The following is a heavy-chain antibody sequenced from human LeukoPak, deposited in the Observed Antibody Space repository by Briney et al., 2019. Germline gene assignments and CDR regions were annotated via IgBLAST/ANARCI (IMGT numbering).Heavy chain of an antibody. CDR1: GFTFTTSI. J-gene: IGHJ4*02. Sequence: ASVKVSCKAPGFTFTTSIISWVRQAPGQGLEWMGWITTHNGHTQYAQNLQGRVTMTTDTSTSTAYMDLRSLRSDDTAVYYCARVGEMTTPSFDYWGQGTLVTVSS. CDR3: ARVGEMTTPSFDY. V-gene: IGHV1-18*01. CDR2: ITTHNGHT. D-gene: IGHD5-24*01.